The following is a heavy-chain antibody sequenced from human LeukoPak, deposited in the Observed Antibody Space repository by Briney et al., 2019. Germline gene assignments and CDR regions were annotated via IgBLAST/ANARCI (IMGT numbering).Heavy chain of an antibody. D-gene: IGHD6-19*01. J-gene: IGHJ4*02. CDR1: GFTFGAYT. V-gene: IGHV3-21*01. CDR3: ARDSSGWYGNFDY. Sequence: GGSLRLSCVASGFTFGAYTMNWVRQAPGKGLEWVSSISSTSTYIHYADSVKGRFTISRDNSKNTLYLQMNSLRAEDTAVYYCARDSSGWYGNFDYWGQGTLVTVSS. CDR2: ISSTSTYI.